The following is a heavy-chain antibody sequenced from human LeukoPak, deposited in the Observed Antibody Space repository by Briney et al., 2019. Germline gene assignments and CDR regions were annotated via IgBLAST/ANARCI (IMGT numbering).Heavy chain of an antibody. CDR2: VSDNGGYT. CDR1: GFTFSSHA. CDR3: AKEAQGSFDY. J-gene: IGHJ4*02. V-gene: IGHV3-23*01. Sequence: GGSLRLSCAASGFTFSSHAMSWVRQAPGKGLEWVSVVSDNGGYTYYADSVKGRFTISRDNSKNTLYLQMNSLRAEDTAVYYCAKEAQGSFDYWGQGTLVTVSS.